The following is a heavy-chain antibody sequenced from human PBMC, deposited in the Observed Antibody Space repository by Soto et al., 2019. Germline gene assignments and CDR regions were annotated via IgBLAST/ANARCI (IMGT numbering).Heavy chain of an antibody. CDR2: IDSTGANT. Sequence: GGSLRLSCVVSRYTFKSHGLSRVRQAPGKGLEWVSTIDSTGANTHYADSVRGRFTISRDNSRNTLHLQMHDLRADDTALYYCVSWVSAHFDYWGQGTLVTVSS. CDR1: RYTFKSHG. J-gene: IGHJ4*02. V-gene: IGHV3-23*01. CDR3: VSWVSAHFDY. D-gene: IGHD3-16*01.